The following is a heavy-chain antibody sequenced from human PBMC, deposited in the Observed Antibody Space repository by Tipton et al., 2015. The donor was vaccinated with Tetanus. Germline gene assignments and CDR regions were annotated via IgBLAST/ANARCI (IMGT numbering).Heavy chain of an antibody. J-gene: IGHJ4*02. CDR2: IIPTFDTR. Sequence: QVQLVQSGPEVKKPGSSVKLSCKGSGGTFNNFPISWVRQAPGQGLEWMGGIIPTFDTRTYAQKFQGRLTITADRSTRTAYMELSSLRSEDTAIYFCARTSGGTREYYGIKFWGQGTLVTVSS. V-gene: IGHV1-69*06. D-gene: IGHD2/OR15-2a*01. CDR3: ARTSGGTREYYGIKF. CDR1: GGTFNNFP.